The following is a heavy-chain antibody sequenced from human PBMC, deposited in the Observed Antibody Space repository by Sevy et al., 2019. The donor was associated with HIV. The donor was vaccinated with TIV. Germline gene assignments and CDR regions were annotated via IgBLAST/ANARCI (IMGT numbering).Heavy chain of an antibody. CDR3: TRDAGYSIAWSPSDY. V-gene: IGHV3-30-3*01. Sequence: GGSLRLSCAASGLTFSSHAMHWVRQAPGKGLEWVAVISSAGSNKYYADSVKGRFTISRDNPKNTLYLQMNSLRLEYTAVYYCTRDAGYSIAWSPSDYWGQGTLVTVSS. CDR2: ISSAGSNK. J-gene: IGHJ4*02. CDR1: GLTFSSHA. D-gene: IGHD6-19*01.